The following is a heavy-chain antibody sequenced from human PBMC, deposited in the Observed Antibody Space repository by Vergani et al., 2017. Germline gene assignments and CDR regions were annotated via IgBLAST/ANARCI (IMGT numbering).Heavy chain of an antibody. Sequence: EVQLLESGGGLVQPGGSLRLSCAASGFTFSSYAMSWVRQAPGKGLEWVSSISNSGGTTFYAASVNGRLTISRDNSKNTLFLQMNSLRAEDTAIYYCARQEYCSSLSGSSWDWYFDLWGRGTLVTVSS. D-gene: IGHD2-2*01. J-gene: IGHJ2*01. CDR3: ARQEYCSSLSGSSWDWYFDL. CDR1: GFTFSSYA. V-gene: IGHV3-23*01. CDR2: ISNSGGTT.